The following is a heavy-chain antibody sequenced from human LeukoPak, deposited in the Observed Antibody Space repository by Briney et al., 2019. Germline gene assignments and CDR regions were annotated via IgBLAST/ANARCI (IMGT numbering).Heavy chain of an antibody. CDR3: VRTLSNFDS. CDR1: GFTFSNSA. D-gene: IGHD1-7*01. Sequence: GGSLRLSCAASGFTFSNSAMSWVRQAPAKGLEWVSSITGSGGSTFYRDSVQGRFTISRDNSNNTLYLQMNSLRAEDMAIYYCVRTLSNFDSWGQGTLVTVSS. J-gene: IGHJ4*02. V-gene: IGHV3-23*01. CDR2: ITGSGGST.